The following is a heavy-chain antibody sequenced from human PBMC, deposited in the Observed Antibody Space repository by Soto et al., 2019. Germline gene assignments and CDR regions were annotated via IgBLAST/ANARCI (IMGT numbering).Heavy chain of an antibody. Sequence: QVQLQESGPGLVKPSETLSLTCTVSGGSISSYYWSWIRQPPGKGLEWIGYIYYSGSTNYNPSLKSRVTISVDTSKNQFSLKLSSVTAADTAVYYCARGPGYCSGGSCYPTYYYYGMDVWGQGTTVTVSS. CDR1: GGSISSYY. J-gene: IGHJ6*02. CDR3: ARGPGYCSGGSCYPTYYYYGMDV. CDR2: IYYSGST. D-gene: IGHD2-15*01. V-gene: IGHV4-59*01.